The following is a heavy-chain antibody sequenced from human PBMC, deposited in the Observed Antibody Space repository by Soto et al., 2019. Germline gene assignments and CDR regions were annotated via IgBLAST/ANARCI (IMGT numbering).Heavy chain of an antibody. CDR2: ISYDGSNK. D-gene: IGHD5-18*01. V-gene: IGHV3-30*18. CDR1: GFTVSSYG. J-gene: IGHJ6*02. CDR3: AKGGGIYSYGSSYYYYYGMDV. Sequence: PGGSLRLSCAASGFTVSSYGMHWVRQARGKGLEWVAVISYDGSNKYYADSVKGRFTISRDNSKNTLYLQMNSLRAEDTAVYYCAKGGGIYSYGSSYYYYYGMDVWGQGTTVTVSS.